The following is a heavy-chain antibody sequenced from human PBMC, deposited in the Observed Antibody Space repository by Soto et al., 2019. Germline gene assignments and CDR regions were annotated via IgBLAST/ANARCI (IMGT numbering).Heavy chain of an antibody. J-gene: IGHJ6*02. Sequence: EVQLVESGGGLVQPGGSLKLSCAASGFTFSGSAMHWVRQASGKGLEWVGRIRSKANSYATAYAASVKGRFTISRDDSKNKAYLQMNSLKTEDTAVYYCTRHKEIFGVVITNYYYYYGMDVWGQGTTVTVSS. D-gene: IGHD3-3*01. CDR1: GFTFSGSA. CDR2: IRSKANSYAT. V-gene: IGHV3-73*02. CDR3: TRHKEIFGVVITNYYYYYGMDV.